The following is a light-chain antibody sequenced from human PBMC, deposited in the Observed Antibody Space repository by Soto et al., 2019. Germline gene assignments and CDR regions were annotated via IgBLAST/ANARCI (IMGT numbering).Light chain of an antibody. V-gene: IGKV3D-15*01. Sequence: EIVMTQSPATLSVSPGERATLSCRASQSVSSNLAWYQQKPGQAPRLLIYGASSRATGIPDRISGSGSGTEFTLTINSLQSEDFAVYCCQQYKNWPPWTFGQGTKVDIK. CDR3: QQYKNWPPWT. CDR1: QSVSSN. CDR2: GAS. J-gene: IGKJ1*01.